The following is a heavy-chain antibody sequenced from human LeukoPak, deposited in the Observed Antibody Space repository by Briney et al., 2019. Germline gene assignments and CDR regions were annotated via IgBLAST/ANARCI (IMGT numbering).Heavy chain of an antibody. Sequence: SVKVSCKASGGTFSSYAISWVRQAPGQGLEWMGRIIPILGIANYAQKFQGRVTITADKSTSTAYMELSSLRSEDTAVHYCAGEGGCSSTSCSYYYYGMDVWGQGTTVTVSS. J-gene: IGHJ6*02. CDR1: GGTFSSYA. CDR3: AGEGGCSSTSCSYYYYGMDV. V-gene: IGHV1-69*04. CDR2: IIPILGIA. D-gene: IGHD2-2*01.